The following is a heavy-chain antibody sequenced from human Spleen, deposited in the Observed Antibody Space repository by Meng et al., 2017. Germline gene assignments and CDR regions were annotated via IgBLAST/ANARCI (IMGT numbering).Heavy chain of an antibody. V-gene: IGHV4-34*01. Sequence: QVQLPQWGAGLLKPSETLSLTCVVSGGSFSDYYWSWIRQPPGKGLEWIGEINHSGSTNYNPSLESRATISVDTSQNNLSLKLRSVTAADSAVYYCARGPTTMAHDFDYWGQGTLVTVSS. D-gene: IGHD4-11*01. CDR3: ARGPTTMAHDFDY. CDR2: INHSGST. J-gene: IGHJ4*02. CDR1: GGSFSDYY.